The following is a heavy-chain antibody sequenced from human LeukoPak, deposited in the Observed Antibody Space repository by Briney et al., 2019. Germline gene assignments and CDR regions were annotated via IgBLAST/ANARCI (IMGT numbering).Heavy chain of an antibody. Sequence: SQTLSLTCAISGDSVSSNSAAWNWIRQSPSRGLEWLGRTYYRSKWYNDYAVSVKSRITINPDTSKNQFSLQLNSVTPEDSAVYYCARGRGKSGSYYQDFDYWGQGTLVTVSS. CDR3: ARGRGKSGSYYQDFDY. CDR2: TYYRSKWYN. CDR1: GDSVSSNSAA. J-gene: IGHJ4*02. D-gene: IGHD1-26*01. V-gene: IGHV6-1*01.